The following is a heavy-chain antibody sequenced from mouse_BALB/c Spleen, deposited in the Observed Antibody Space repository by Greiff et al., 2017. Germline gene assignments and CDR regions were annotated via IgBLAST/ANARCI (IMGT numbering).Heavy chain of an antibody. V-gene: IGHV5-6-4*01. CDR2: ISSGGSYT. CDR1: GFTFSSYT. CDR3: TRDQDGFDY. Sequence: EVKLVESGGGLVKPGGSLKLSCAASGFTFSSYTMSLVRQTPAKRLEWVATISSGGSYTYYPDSVKGRFTISRDNAKNTLYLQMSSLKSEDTAMYYCTRDQDGFDYWGQGTTLTVSS. D-gene: IGHD3-2*02. J-gene: IGHJ2*01.